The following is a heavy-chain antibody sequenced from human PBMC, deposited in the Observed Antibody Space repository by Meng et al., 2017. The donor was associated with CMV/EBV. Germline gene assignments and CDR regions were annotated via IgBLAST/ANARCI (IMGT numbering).Heavy chain of an antibody. Sequence: SETLSLTCTVSDGSISSYYWSWIRQPPGKGLEWIGYIYYSGSTNYNPSLKSRVTISVDTSKNQFSLKLSSVTAADTAVYYCARAVGEYSSSSWHYFDYWGQGTLVTVSS. J-gene: IGHJ4*02. V-gene: IGHV4-59*01. CDR2: IYYSGST. CDR1: DGSISSYY. D-gene: IGHD6-6*01. CDR3: ARAVGEYSSSSWHYFDY.